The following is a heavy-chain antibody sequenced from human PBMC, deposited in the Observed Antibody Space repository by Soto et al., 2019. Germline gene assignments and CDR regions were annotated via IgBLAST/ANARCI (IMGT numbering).Heavy chain of an antibody. CDR2: IWYDGSNK. CDR1: GFTFSSYG. J-gene: IGHJ4*02. D-gene: IGHD6-19*01. V-gene: IGHV3-33*01. CDR3: VRGQWLAETDY. Sequence: GGSLRLSCAASGFTFSSYGMHWVRQAPGKGLEWVAVIWYDGSNKYYADSVKGRFTISRDNSKNTLYLQMNSLRAEDTAVYYCVRGQWLAETDYWGQGTLVTVSS.